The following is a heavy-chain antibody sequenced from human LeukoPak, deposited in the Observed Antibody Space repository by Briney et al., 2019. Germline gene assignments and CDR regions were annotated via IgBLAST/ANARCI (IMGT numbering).Heavy chain of an antibody. CDR3: ARGPVTRFEI. V-gene: IGHV3-48*03. J-gene: IGHJ3*02. CDR2: ISSRGTTI. CDR1: GFTFSNYE. Sequence: PGGSLRLSCAASGFTFSNYEMNWVRQAPGKGLERVSFISSRGTTINYADSVKGRFTISRDNSNNTLYLQMNSLRAEDTAVYYCARGPVTRFEIWGQGTMVTVSS. D-gene: IGHD4-17*01.